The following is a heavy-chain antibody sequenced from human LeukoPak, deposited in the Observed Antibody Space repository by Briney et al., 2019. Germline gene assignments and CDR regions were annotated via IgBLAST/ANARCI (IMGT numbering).Heavy chain of an antibody. CDR1: GYSISSGYY. CDR2: VYHSGST. V-gene: IGHV4-38-2*01. Sequence: SETLSLTFAVSGYSISSGYYWGWLRQPPGKGLEWIGSVYHSGSTYYNPSLKSRVTISVDTSKNQFSLKLSSVTAADTAVYYCARHQWELGAFDIWGQGTTVTVFS. D-gene: IGHD1-26*01. CDR3: ARHQWELGAFDI. J-gene: IGHJ3*02.